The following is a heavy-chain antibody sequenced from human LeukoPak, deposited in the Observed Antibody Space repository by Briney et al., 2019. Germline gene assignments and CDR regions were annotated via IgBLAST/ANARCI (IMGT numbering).Heavy chain of an antibody. CDR3: AKDQGRYSSGLYNY. D-gene: IGHD6-19*01. V-gene: IGHV3-33*06. J-gene: IGHJ4*02. CDR1: GFTFSSYG. Sequence: PGGSLRLSCAASGFTFSSYGMHWVRQAPGKGLEWVAVIWYDGSNKYYADSVKGRFTISRDNSKNTLYLQMNSLRAEDTAFYYCAKDQGRYSSGLYNYWGQGTLVTVSS. CDR2: IWYDGSNK.